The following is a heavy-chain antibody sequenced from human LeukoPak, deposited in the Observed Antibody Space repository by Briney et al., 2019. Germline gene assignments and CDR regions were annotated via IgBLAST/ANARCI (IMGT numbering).Heavy chain of an antibody. CDR1: GGTFSSYA. J-gene: IGHJ4*02. V-gene: IGHV1-69*05. Sequence: VASVKLSCKASGGTFSSYAISWVRQAPGQGLEWMGGIIPIFGTATYAQKFQGRVTITTDESTSTAYMELSSLRSEDSAGYYCARSRGYSYGYEGAYYCDYWGQGTLVTVSS. D-gene: IGHD5-18*01. CDR2: IIPIFGTA. CDR3: ARSRGYSYGYEGAYYCDY.